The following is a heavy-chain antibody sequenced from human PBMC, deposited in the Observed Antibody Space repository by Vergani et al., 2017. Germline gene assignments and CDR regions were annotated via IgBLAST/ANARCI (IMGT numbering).Heavy chain of an antibody. J-gene: IGHJ4*02. D-gene: IGHD3-22*01. Sequence: QVQLVQSGAEVKKPGSSVKVSCKASGGTFSSYALNWVRQAPGQGLEWMGSIIPSLATTIYAQKFQGRVTITADESTDTAYMELISLRPEDTAVYYCAREGNYYDSTGFGPGGSFDWGPGTLVTVSS. V-gene: IGHV1-69*11. CDR2: IIPSLATT. CDR3: AREGNYYDSTGFGPGGSFD. CDR1: GGTFSSYA.